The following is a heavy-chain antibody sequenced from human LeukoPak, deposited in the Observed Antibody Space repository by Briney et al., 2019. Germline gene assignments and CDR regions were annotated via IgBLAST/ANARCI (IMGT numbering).Heavy chain of an antibody. Sequence: PGGSLRLSCAASGFTFNNYGMHWVRQAPGKGPEWVAVIATDGRDKKYADSVKGRFTISRDNSKNTLYLEMNSLRPEDTAVYHCAKDSKVAAAGYFFDYWGQGTLVTVSS. V-gene: IGHV3-30*18. CDR1: GFTFNNYG. D-gene: IGHD6-13*01. CDR3: AKDSKVAAAGYFFDY. J-gene: IGHJ4*02. CDR2: IATDGRDK.